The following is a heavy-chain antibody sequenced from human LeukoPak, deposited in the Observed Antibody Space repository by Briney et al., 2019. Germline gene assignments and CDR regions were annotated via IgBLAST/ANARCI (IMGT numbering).Heavy chain of an antibody. Sequence: GGSLRLSCAASGFTFSSYAMSWVRQAPGKGLEWVSAISGSGGSTYYADSVKGGFTISRDNSKNTLYLQLNSLRAEDTAVYYCAKDLMKPRVVVGGRYSFDYWGQGTLVTVSS. J-gene: IGHJ4*02. CDR2: ISGSGGST. V-gene: IGHV3-23*01. CDR3: AKDLMKPRVVVGGRYSFDY. D-gene: IGHD2-15*01. CDR1: GFTFSSYA.